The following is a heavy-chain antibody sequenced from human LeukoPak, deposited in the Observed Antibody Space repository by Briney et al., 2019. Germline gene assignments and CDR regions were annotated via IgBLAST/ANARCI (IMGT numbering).Heavy chain of an antibody. D-gene: IGHD6-13*01. J-gene: IGHJ4*02. V-gene: IGHV5-51*01. CDR1: GYTFTSHW. Sequence: KVSCKASGYTFTSHWIGWVRQMPGKGLEWMGIIYPGDSDTRYSPSFQGQVTISADKSISTAYLQWSSLKASDTAMYYCARRSDLSSSWFFDYWGQGTLVTVSS. CDR3: ARRSDLSSSWFFDY. CDR2: IYPGDSDT.